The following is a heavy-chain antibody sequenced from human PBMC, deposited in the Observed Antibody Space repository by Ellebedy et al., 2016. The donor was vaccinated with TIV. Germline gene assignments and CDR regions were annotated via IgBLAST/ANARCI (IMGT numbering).Heavy chain of an antibody. CDR2: IKEDGSEK. J-gene: IGHJ1*01. Sequence: GESLKISXAASGFTFSGYGMNWVRQAPGKGLEWVANIKEDGSEKYYVDSVKGRFTISRDNAKNSLFLQMKSLRDEDTALYYCVRVARSGNYPGWGQGTLVTVSS. D-gene: IGHD1-26*01. CDR1: GFTFSGYG. CDR3: VRVARSGNYPG. V-gene: IGHV3-7*02.